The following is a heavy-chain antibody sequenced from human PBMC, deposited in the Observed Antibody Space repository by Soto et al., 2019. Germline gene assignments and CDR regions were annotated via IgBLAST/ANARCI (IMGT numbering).Heavy chain of an antibody. CDR3: ARDLKYCSGGSCYLIKGMDV. D-gene: IGHD2-15*01. CDR2: IWYDGSNK. Sequence: GGSLRLSCAASGFTFSSYGMHWVRQAPGKGLEWVAVIWYDGSNKYYADSVKGRFTISRDNSKNTLYLQMNSLRAEDTAVYYCARDLKYCSGGSCYLIKGMDVWGQGTTVTVSS. V-gene: IGHV3-33*01. J-gene: IGHJ6*02. CDR1: GFTFSSYG.